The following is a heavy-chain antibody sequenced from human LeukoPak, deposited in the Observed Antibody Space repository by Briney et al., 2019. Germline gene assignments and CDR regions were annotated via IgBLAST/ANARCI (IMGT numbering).Heavy chain of an antibody. CDR1: GFTFTSWT. CDR2: ISAYNGAS. J-gene: IGHJ6*03. CDR3: AREGFTATGVNYYYHMDV. V-gene: IGHV1-18*01. Sequence: ASVTVSCTASGFTFTSWTFSWVRQAPGQGLEWMGWISAYNGASNYAQKLQGRVTMTTDASTDTVYMELRSLRSDDTAVYFCAREGFTATGVNYYYHMDVWGKGTSVTVSS. D-gene: IGHD5-18*01.